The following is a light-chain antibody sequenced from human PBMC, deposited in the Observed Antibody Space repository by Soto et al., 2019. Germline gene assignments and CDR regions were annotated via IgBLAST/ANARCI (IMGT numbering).Light chain of an antibody. J-gene: IGKJ5*01. CDR3: QQSYTSRIT. CDR1: QSISSY. Sequence: DIQMTQSPCSLSSPLGDRVTITCRASQSISSYLSWYQQKPGKAPKLLIFAASSLQSGVPSRFSGSGSGTDFTLTVSNLQPQDFATYYCQQSYTSRITFGLGTRLEIK. V-gene: IGKV1-39*01. CDR2: AAS.